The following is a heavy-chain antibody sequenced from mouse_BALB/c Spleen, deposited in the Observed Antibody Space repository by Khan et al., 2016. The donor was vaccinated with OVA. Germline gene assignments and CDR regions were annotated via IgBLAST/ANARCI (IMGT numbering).Heavy chain of an antibody. CDR2: IWSDGRT. V-gene: IGHV2-6-1*01. D-gene: IGHD2-12*01. CDR1: GFSLTNYG. J-gene: IGHJ4*01. CDR3: ARQHYYNYNIMDY. Sequence: QVQLKESGPGLVAPSQSLSITCTISGFSLTNYGVHWVRQPPGKGLEWLVVIWSDGRTTYNSALKSRLTISKDNSKTQVFLKMNSLQTDDTAMYFCARQHYYNYNIMDYWGQGTSVTVSS.